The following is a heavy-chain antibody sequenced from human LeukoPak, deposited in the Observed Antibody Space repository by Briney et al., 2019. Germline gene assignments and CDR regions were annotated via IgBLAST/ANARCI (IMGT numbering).Heavy chain of an antibody. V-gene: IGHV4-39*07. J-gene: IGHJ4*02. CDR2: IYYSGST. CDR3: ARGRAAAGEFDY. Sequence: SETLSLTCTVSGGSISSSSYYWGWIRQPPGKGLEWIGSIYYSGSTYYNPSLKSRVTISVDTSKNQFSLKLSSVTAADTAVYYCARGRAAAGEFDYWGQGTLVTVSS. CDR1: GGSISSSSYY. D-gene: IGHD6-13*01.